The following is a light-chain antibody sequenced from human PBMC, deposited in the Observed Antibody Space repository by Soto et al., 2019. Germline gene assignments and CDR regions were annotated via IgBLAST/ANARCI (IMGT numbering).Light chain of an antibody. CDR3: CSYAGSYTFV. CDR1: SSDVGGYNY. CDR2: DVS. V-gene: IGLV2-11*01. J-gene: IGLJ1*01. Sequence: QSALTQPRSVSGSPGQSVTISCTGTSSDVGGYNYVSWYQQHPGKAPKLMIYDVSKRPSGVPDRFSGSKSGNTASLTISGLQAEDEADYSCCSYAGSYTFVFGTGTKVNVL.